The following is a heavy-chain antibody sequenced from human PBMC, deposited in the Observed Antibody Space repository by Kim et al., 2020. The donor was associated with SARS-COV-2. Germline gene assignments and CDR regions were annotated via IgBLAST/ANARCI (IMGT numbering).Heavy chain of an antibody. V-gene: IGHV4-61*01. Sequence: SETLSLTCTVSGGSVSSGSYYWSWIRQPPGKGLEWIGYIYYSGSTNYNPSLKSRVTISVDTSKNQFSLKLSSVTAADTAVYYCARAQRGWVGATNFDYWGQGTLVTVSS. CDR2: IYYSGST. CDR3: ARAQRGWVGATNFDY. CDR1: GGSVSSGSYY. J-gene: IGHJ4*02. D-gene: IGHD1-26*01.